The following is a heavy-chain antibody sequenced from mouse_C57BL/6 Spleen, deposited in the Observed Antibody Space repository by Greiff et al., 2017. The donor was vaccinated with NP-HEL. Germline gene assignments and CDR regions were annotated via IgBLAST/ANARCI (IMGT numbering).Heavy chain of an antibody. J-gene: IGHJ2*01. CDR2: IYPGDGDT. V-gene: IGHV1-80*01. D-gene: IGHD4-1*01. CDR1: GYAFSSYR. Sequence: LQQSGASVKISCKASGYAFSSYRMNWVKQRPGKGLEWIGQIYPGDGDTNYNGKFKGKATLTADKSSSTAYMQLSSLTSEDSAVYFCARADWAYFDYWGQGTTLTVSS. CDR3: ARADWAYFDY.